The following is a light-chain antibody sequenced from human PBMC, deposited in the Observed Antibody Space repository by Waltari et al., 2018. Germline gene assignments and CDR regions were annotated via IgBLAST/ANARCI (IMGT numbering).Light chain of an antibody. V-gene: IGKV1-39*01. CDR3: QQSYSSPYT. CDR2: GAS. Sequence: DIQMTQSPSSLSASVGDRVTITCRASQSIITYLNWYQQKPGKAPNLLISGASRLHTGFPSRFSGSGSGTDFTLTISSLQPEDFAIYYCQQSYSSPYTFGQGTKVE. J-gene: IGKJ2*01. CDR1: QSIITY.